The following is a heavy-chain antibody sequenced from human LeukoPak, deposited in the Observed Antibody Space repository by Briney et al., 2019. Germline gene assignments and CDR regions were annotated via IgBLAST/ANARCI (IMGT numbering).Heavy chain of an antibody. V-gene: IGHV4-38-2*02. CDR1: GYSISSGYY. CDR2: INHSGST. CDR3: ARRPRFVWIQLSDAFDI. D-gene: IGHD5-18*01. J-gene: IGHJ3*02. Sequence: SETLSLTCTVSGYSISSGYYWSWIRQPPGKGLEWIGEINHSGSTNYNPSLKSRVTISVDTSKNQFSLKLSSVTAADTAVYYCARRPRFVWIQLSDAFDIWGQGTMVTVSS.